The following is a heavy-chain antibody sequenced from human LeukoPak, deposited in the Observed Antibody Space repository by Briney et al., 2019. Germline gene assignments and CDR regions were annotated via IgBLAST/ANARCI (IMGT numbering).Heavy chain of an antibody. CDR2: INAGNGDT. D-gene: IGHD3-16*01. V-gene: IGHV1-3*01. CDR3: ARGARDTWGGY. Sequence: ASVKVSCKASGYTFTSYAMHWVRQAPGQRLEWMGWINAGNGDTKYSQKFQGRVTITRDTSASTAYMEPSSLRSEDTAVYYCARGARDTWGGYWGQGTLVTVSS. J-gene: IGHJ4*02. CDR1: GYTFTSYA.